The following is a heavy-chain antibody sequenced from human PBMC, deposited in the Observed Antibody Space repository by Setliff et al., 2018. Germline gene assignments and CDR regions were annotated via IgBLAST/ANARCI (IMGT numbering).Heavy chain of an antibody. V-gene: IGHV3-7*03. D-gene: IGHD6-13*01. Sequence: GGSLRLSCAASGFIFSTYWMTWVRQAPGKGLEWVANIKKDGSEKYYVDSVKGRFTISRDNAKDSLYLQMNSLRAEDTAVYYCAREHYSSSWVDFWGQGTLVTVSS. CDR1: GFIFSTYW. J-gene: IGHJ4*02. CDR2: IKKDGSEK. CDR3: AREHYSSSWVDF.